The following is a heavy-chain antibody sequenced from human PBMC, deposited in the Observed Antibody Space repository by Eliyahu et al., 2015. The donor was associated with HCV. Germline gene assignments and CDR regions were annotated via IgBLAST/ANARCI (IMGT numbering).Heavy chain of an antibody. CDR1: GGTFSSYA. CDR2: IIPIFGTA. D-gene: IGHD2-15*01. J-gene: IGHJ4*02. V-gene: IGHV1-69*01. Sequence: QVQLVQSGAEVKKPGSSVKVSCKASGGTFSSYAXXXVXQAPXQGXEWXGGIIPIFGTANXAQKFQGRVTITADESTSTAYMELSSLRSEDTAVYYCARAQRRYCSGGSCYPDPFDYWGQGTLVTVSS. CDR3: ARAQRRYCSGGSCYPDPFDY.